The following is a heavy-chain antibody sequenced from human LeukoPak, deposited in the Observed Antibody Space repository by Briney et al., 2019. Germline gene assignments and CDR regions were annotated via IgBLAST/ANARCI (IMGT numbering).Heavy chain of an antibody. CDR1: GGSFSGYY. D-gene: IGHD3-10*01. Sequence: SETLSLTCAVYGGSFSGYYWSWIRQPPGKGLEWIGYIYYSGSTNYNPSLKSRVTISVDTSKNQFSLKLSSVTAADTAVYYCARSYYSYNFDYWGQGTLVTVSS. CDR2: IYYSGST. V-gene: IGHV4-59*01. CDR3: ARSYYSYNFDY. J-gene: IGHJ4*02.